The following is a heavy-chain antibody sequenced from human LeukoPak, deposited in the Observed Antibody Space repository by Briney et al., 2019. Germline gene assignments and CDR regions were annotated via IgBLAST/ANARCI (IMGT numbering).Heavy chain of an antibody. CDR2: IYYSGST. D-gene: IGHD3-3*01. J-gene: IGHJ4*02. CDR3: ARRVGFLEWLSTFDY. CDR1: GGSISSSSYY. Sequence: SETLSLTCTVSGGSISSSSYYWGWIRQPPGKGLEWIGSIYYSGSTYYNPSLKSRVTISVDTSKNQFSLKLSSVTAADTAVYYCARRVGFLEWLSTFDYWGQGTLVTVSS. V-gene: IGHV4-39*01.